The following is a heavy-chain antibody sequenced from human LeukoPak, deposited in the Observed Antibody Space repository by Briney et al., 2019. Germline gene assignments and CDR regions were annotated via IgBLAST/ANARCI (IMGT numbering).Heavy chain of an antibody. J-gene: IGHJ6*02. CDR1: GGSISSSSYY. V-gene: IGHV4-39*01. D-gene: IGHD4-17*01. CDR3: ANGDYVNYYYGMDV. CDR2: IYYSGST. Sequence: PSETLSLTCTVSGGSISSSSYYWGWIRQPPGKGLEWIGSIYYSGSTYYNPSLKSRVTISVDTSKNQFSLKLSSVTAADTAVYYCANGDYVNYYYGMDVWGQGTTVTVS.